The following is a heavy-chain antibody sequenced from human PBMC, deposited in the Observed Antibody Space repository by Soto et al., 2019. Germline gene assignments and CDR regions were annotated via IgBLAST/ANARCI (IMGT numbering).Heavy chain of an antibody. D-gene: IGHD3-10*01. J-gene: IGHJ4*02. CDR2: VDPNDSFA. V-gene: IGHV5-10-1*01. CDR3: ARHQSGSGNSNFDF. CDR1: EYSFPIYW. Sequence: GESLRISCQAFEYSFPIYWISWVRQMPGAGLEWMGRVDPNDSFATYSPSFQGHVTISVDKSTNIVYLQWRSLRASDTATYYCARHQSGSGNSNFDFWGQGTPVTVSS.